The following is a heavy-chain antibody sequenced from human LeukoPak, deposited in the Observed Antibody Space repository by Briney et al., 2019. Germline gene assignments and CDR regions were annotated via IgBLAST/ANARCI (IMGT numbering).Heavy chain of an antibody. J-gene: IGHJ5*02. Sequence: NPSETRSHTCIVSAGSIGRGDYFCAWIRQPPGNGLEWIGYISYSGSAHYNPSLKSRLTISIDRSKPRFSLSLTSVTAADTAVYYCARVNHVYCSTAACFRAGWFDPWGQGTLVTVSS. D-gene: IGHD2-15*01. V-gene: IGHV4-30-4*01. CDR3: ARVNHVYCSTAACFRAGWFDP. CDR1: AGSIGRGDYF. CDR2: ISYSGSA.